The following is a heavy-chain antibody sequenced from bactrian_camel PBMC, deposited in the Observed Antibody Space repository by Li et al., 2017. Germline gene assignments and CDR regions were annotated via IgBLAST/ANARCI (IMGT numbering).Heavy chain of an antibody. J-gene: IGHJ6*01. D-gene: IGHD3*01. CDR2: INRDGST. CDR1: GFTVGRVC. CDR3: AAGACGLNSLWLGY. Sequence: HVQLVESGGGSVQAGGSLRLSCAASGFTVGRVCMAWFRQAPGKERERVARINRDGSTYADSVKGRFTVFKGNAGKTLYLQMNSLRPEDTAMYYCAAGACGLNSLWLGYRGQGTQVTVS. V-gene: IGHV3S55*01.